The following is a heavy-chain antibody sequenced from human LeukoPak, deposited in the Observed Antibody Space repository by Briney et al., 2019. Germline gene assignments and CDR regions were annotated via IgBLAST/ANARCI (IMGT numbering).Heavy chain of an antibody. Sequence: SVKVSCKASGGTFSSYAISWVRQAPGQGLEWMGRIIPILGIANYAQKFQGRVTITAGKSTSTAYMELSSLRSEDTAVYYCARDSDPYDFWSGYYSSPAYGMDVWGQGTTVTVSS. CDR2: IIPILGIA. CDR1: GGTFSSYA. V-gene: IGHV1-69*04. CDR3: ARDSDPYDFWSGYYSSPAYGMDV. D-gene: IGHD3-3*01. J-gene: IGHJ6*02.